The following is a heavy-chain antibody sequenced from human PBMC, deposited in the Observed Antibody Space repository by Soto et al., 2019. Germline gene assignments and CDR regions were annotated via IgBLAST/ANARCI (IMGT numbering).Heavy chain of an antibody. J-gene: IGHJ4*02. Sequence: QVHLVESGGGVIQPGRSLRLSCAASGLTFSRYAMHWVRQAPDKGLEWVAVISYDGSDKYYADSVKGRFTISRDNSKKTLYLQVNRLRHEDTAVYYCAVDTLANLDSWGQGSLVTVSS. CDR3: AVDTLANLDS. CDR1: GLTFSRYA. CDR2: ISYDGSDK. V-gene: IGHV3-30-3*01. D-gene: IGHD2-15*01.